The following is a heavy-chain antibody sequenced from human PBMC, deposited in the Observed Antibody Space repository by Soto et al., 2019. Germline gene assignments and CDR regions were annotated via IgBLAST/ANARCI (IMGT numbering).Heavy chain of an antibody. CDR2: ISGSGGST. V-gene: IGHV3-23*01. CDR3: AKDVTTVATSYFDP. D-gene: IGHD4-4*01. Sequence: PGGSLRLSGAASGFTFISYTMSWVRQAPGKGLEWVSAISGSGGSTYYADSVKGRFTISRDNSKNTLYLQMNSLRPKHTAVSYCAKDVTTVATSYFDPWGQGTLVTVSS. J-gene: IGHJ4*02. CDR1: GFTFISYT.